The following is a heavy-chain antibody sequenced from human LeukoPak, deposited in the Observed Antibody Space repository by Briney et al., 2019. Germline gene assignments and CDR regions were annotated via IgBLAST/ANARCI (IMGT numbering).Heavy chain of an antibody. CDR1: GFTFSSYW. J-gene: IGHJ6*02. D-gene: IGHD6-13*01. CDR2: IKQDGSEK. CDR3: ARELASSWYYYYGMDV. Sequence: GGSLRLSCAASGFTFSSYWMSWVRQAPGKGLEWVANIKQDGSEKYYVDSVKGRFTISRDNAKNSLYLQMNSLRAEDTAVYYCARELASSWYYYYGMDVWGQGTTVTVSS. V-gene: IGHV3-7*01.